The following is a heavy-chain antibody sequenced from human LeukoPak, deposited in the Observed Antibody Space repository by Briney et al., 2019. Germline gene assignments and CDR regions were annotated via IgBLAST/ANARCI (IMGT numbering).Heavy chain of an antibody. J-gene: IGHJ4*02. CDR3: ARVLGYYYDSSGYYYGYYFDY. D-gene: IGHD3-22*01. Sequence: SETLSLTCTVSGGSISSYYWSWIRQPPGKGLEWIGYIYYSGSTNYNPSLKSRVTISVDTSKNQFSLKLSSVTAADTAVYYCARVLGYYYDSSGYYYGYYFDYWGQGTLVTVSS. CDR2: IYYSGST. V-gene: IGHV4-59*01. CDR1: GGSISSYY.